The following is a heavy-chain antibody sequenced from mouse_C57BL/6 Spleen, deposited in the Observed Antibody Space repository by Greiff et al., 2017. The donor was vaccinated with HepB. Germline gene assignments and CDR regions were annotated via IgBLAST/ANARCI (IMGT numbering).Heavy chain of an antibody. CDR2: IWRGGST. Sequence: VKLMESGPGLVQPSQSLSITCTVSGFSLTSYGVHWVRQSPGKGLEWLGVIWRGGSTDYNAAFISRLSISKDNSKSQVFFKMNSLQADDTAIYYCARNGVGRGYFDVWGTGTTVTVSS. CDR3: ARNGVGRGYFDV. J-gene: IGHJ1*03. D-gene: IGHD4-1*01. CDR1: GFSLTSYG. V-gene: IGHV2-2*01.